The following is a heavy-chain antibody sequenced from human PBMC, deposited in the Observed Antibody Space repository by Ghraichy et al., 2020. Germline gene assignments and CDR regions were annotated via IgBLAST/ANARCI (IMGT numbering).Heavy chain of an antibody. CDR1: GFTLSDYY. V-gene: IGHV3-11*06. J-gene: IGHJ4*02. Sequence: EGSLRLSCAASGFTLSDYYMSWIRQAPGKGLEWVSYISSSGTYTDYADSVKGRFTISRDTAKNSLYLQMNSLRVEDTALYFCARIAKLNTATNPFDYWGQGTLVTVSS. CDR2: ISSSGTYT. CDR3: ARIAKLNTATNPFDY. D-gene: IGHD4-11*01.